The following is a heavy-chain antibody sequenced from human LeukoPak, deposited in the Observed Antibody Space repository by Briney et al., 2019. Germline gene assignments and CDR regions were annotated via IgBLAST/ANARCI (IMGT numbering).Heavy chain of an antibody. D-gene: IGHD5-18*01. CDR3: ASLGLYTAIVLDY. Sequence: PGGSLRLSCAASGFTFSNYGMHWVRQAPGKGLEWVAVISYDGSNKYYADSVKGRFTISRDNSKNTLYLQMNSLRAEDTAVYYCASLGLYTAIVLDYWGQGTLVTVSS. V-gene: IGHV3-30*03. CDR2: ISYDGSNK. J-gene: IGHJ4*02. CDR1: GFTFSNYG.